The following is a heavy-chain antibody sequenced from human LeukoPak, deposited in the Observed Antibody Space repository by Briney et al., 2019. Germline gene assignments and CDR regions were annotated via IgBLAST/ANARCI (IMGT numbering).Heavy chain of an antibody. CDR2: IKSESDGGTT. V-gene: IGHV3-15*01. CDR3: ATDRRREGIDYYYGMDV. CDR1: GFTFNNAW. J-gene: IGHJ6*04. D-gene: IGHD1-26*01. Sequence: GGSLRLSCAASGFTFNNAWMTWVRQAPGKGLEWVGRIKSESDGGTTDYAVPVKGRFTISREDSKNTLYLQMDSLTVEDTAVYYCATDRRREGIDYYYGMDVWGRGTTVTVSS.